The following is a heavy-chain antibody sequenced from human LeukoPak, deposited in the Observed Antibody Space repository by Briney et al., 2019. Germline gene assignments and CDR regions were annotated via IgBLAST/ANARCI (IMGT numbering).Heavy chain of an antibody. V-gene: IGHV4-59*11. CDR2: IYYSGST. J-gene: IGHJ4*02. Sequence: SETLSLTCTVSGGFINSHYWSWIRQPPGKGLEWIGYIYYSGSTNYNPSLKSRVTISLDTSENQFSPNLSSVTPADTALYFCARDVGEVTGTHFDYWGQGTLVTVSS. CDR1: GGFINSHY. CDR3: ARDVGEVTGTHFDY. D-gene: IGHD6-19*01.